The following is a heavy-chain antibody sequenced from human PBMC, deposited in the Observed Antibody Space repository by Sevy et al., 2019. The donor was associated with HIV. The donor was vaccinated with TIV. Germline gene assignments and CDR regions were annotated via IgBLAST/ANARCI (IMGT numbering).Heavy chain of an antibody. Sequence: SETLSLTCAVSGVSVSSDTYYWSWIRQPSGKRREWIGYVYHTGSTNYSPSFKSRVTISVDTSKNQFSLRLFSVAAADTAVYYCAREPYFFDKSGYYWDYWGQGALVTVSS. CDR1: GVSVSSDTYY. CDR2: VYHTGST. V-gene: IGHV4-61*01. J-gene: IGHJ4*02. CDR3: AREPYFFDKSGYYWDY. D-gene: IGHD3-22*01.